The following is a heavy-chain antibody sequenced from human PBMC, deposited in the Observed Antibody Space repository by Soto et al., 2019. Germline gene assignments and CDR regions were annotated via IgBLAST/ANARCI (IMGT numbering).Heavy chain of an antibody. CDR2: ITPFKSDT. D-gene: IGHD6-13*01. CDR3: ARGPPKQLATFYDY. Sequence: QMQLVQSGAEVKKTGSSVKVSCKASGYTFTFRYLHWVRQAPGQALEWMGWITPFKSDTNYAQKFQGRVTITADKSTSTAYMELSSLRSEDTAVYYCARGPPKQLATFYDYWGQGTLVTVSS. CDR1: GYTFTFRY. V-gene: IGHV1-45*02. J-gene: IGHJ4*02.